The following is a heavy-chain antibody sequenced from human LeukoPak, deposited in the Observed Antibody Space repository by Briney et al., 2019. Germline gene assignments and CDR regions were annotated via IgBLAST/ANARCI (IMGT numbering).Heavy chain of an antibody. CDR1: GYTFTSYG. J-gene: IGHJ4*02. D-gene: IGHD6-19*01. Sequence: ASVKVSCKASGYTFTSYGISWVRQAPGQGLEWKGWISAYSGNTNYAQKLQGRVTMTTDTSTSTAYMELRSLRSDDTAVYYCASAIAVAGAFDYWGQGTLVTVSS. CDR3: ASAIAVAGAFDY. CDR2: ISAYSGNT. V-gene: IGHV1-18*01.